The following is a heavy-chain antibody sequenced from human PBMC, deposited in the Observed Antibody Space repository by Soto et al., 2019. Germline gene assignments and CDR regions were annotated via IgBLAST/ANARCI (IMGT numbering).Heavy chain of an antibody. CDR1: GFTFSSYG. J-gene: IGHJ4*02. CDR2: ISYDGSNK. CDR3: AKDRYLDTAMVTPPFDY. D-gene: IGHD5-18*01. V-gene: IGHV3-30*18. Sequence: GRSLRLSCAASGFTFSSYGMHWVRQAPGKGLEWVAVISYDGSNKYYADSVKGRFTISRDNSKNTLYLQMNSLRAEDTAVYYCAKDRYLDTAMVTPPFDYWGQGTLVTVSS.